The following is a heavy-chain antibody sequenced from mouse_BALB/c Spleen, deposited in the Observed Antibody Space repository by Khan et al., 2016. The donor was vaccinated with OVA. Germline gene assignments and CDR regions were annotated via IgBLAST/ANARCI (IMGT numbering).Heavy chain of an antibody. CDR3: LRGYYGDPFAY. V-gene: IGHV5-4*02. CDR1: GFTFSDYY. J-gene: IGHJ3*01. Sequence: EVELVESGGGLVKPGGSLKLSCAASGFTFSDYYMYWVRQTPEKKLAWVATISDGGSYTYYTDSVKVRFTISRDDAKNNLYLQRSSLKSEDTAIYYCLRGYYGDPFAYWGQGTLVTVSA. CDR2: ISDGGSYT. D-gene: IGHD2-13*01.